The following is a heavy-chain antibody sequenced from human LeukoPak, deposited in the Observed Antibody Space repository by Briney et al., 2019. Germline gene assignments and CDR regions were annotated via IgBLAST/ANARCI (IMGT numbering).Heavy chain of an antibody. J-gene: IGHJ6*03. CDR2: INHSGST. Sequence: SETLSLTCAVSGGSFSGYYWSWIRQPPGKGLERIGEINHSGSTNYNPSLKSQVTISVDTSKNQFSLKLSSVTAADTAVYYSARTTVTFYYYYYYMDLWGKGTTVTVSS. V-gene: IGHV4-34*01. CDR3: ARTTVTFYYYYYYMDL. CDR1: GGSFSGYY. D-gene: IGHD4-11*01.